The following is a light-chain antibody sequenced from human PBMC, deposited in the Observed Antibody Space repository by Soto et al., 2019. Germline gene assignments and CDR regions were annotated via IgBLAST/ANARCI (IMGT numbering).Light chain of an antibody. V-gene: IGKV3-20*01. Sequence: EIVLTQSPGTLSLSPGERATLSCRASQSVSSSYLAWYQQKPGQAPRLLIYGASSRATGIPDRFSGSGSGTDFTLTISRLEPEDFAVYSCQQYGSSPPITFVQGTRLEIK. CDR3: QQYGSSPPIT. CDR1: QSVSSSY. J-gene: IGKJ5*01. CDR2: GAS.